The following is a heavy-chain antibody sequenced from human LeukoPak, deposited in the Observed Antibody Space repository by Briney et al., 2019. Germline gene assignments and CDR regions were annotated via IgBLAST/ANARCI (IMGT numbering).Heavy chain of an antibody. J-gene: IGHJ4*02. Sequence: SGGSLRLSCAASGFTFRSYGMHWVRQAPGKGLEWVAVIWYDGSNKYYADSVKGRFTISRDNPKNTLYLQMNSLRAEDTAVYYCARADCGGDCYTSDYWGQGTLVTVSS. CDR3: ARADCGGDCYTSDY. CDR1: GFTFRSYG. D-gene: IGHD2-21*02. V-gene: IGHV3-33*01. CDR2: IWYDGSNK.